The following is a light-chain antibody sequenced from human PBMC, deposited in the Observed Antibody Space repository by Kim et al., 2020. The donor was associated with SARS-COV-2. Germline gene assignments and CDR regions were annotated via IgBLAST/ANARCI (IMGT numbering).Light chain of an antibody. J-gene: IGLJ2*01. CDR3: QAWDNSVI. CDR1: NIGTKH. Sequence: SYELTQPLSVSVALGQTASISCGGDNIGTKHVQWYQQKAGQAPMLVIYRDNNRPSGIPERFSGSNSGNTATLTISVAQAGDEAEYYCQAWDNSVIFGGGT. CDR2: RDN. V-gene: IGLV3-9*01.